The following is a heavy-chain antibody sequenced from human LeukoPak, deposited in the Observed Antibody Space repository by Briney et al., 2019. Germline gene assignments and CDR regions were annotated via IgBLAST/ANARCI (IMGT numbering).Heavy chain of an antibody. CDR1: GYSFTSYW. V-gene: IGHV5-51*01. Sequence: GESLKISCKGSGYSFTSYWIGWVRQMPGKGLEWMGIIYPGDSDTRYSPSFQGQVTISADKSISTAYLQWSSLKASDTAMYYCASGFSPTYYYDSSGYSTAPPDYWGQGTLVTVSS. CDR3: ASGFSPTYYYDSSGYSTAPPDY. D-gene: IGHD3-22*01. J-gene: IGHJ4*02. CDR2: IYPGDSDT.